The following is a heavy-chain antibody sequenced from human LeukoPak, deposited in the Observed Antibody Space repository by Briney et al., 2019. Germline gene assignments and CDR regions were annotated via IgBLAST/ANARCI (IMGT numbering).Heavy chain of an antibody. CDR1: GFTFSDYY. J-gene: IGHJ4*02. CDR3: ARTNSGYDSFDY. D-gene: IGHD5-12*01. Sequence: GGSLRLSSAASGFTFSDYYMSWIRQAPGKGLEWVSYISGSTGYTNCADSVKGRFTISRDNAKNSLFLHMNSLRAEDTAVYYCARTNSGYDSFDYWGQGTLVTVSS. V-gene: IGHV3-11*03. CDR2: ISGSTGYT.